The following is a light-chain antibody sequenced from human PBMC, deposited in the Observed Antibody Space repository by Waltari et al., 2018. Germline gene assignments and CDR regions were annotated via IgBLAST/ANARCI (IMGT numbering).Light chain of an antibody. CDR2: RNV. J-gene: IGLJ2*01. V-gene: IGLV1-44*01. CDR1: SSNIGSNV. Sequence: QSVLTQQPSESGTPGQRVTISCSGSSSNIGSNVVNWYQQVPGTTPKLLIFRNVQRPSWVPDRISASTAVTSASLAISGLQSEDEAHYYGAAWDDSLNGHWIFGVGTKLTVL. CDR3: AAWDDSLNGHWI.